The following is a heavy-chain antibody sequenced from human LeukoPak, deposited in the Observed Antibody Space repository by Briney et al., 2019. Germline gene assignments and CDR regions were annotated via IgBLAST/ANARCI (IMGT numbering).Heavy chain of an antibody. CDR2: ISGSGGST. Sequence: PGGSLRLSCAASGFTFSSYAMSWVRQAPGKGLEWISAISGSGGSTYYADSVKGRFTISRDNSKNTLYLQMNSLRAEDTAVYYCAKVPHYYGSGSLLDYFDYWGQGTLVTVSS. CDR3: AKVPHYYGSGSLLDYFDY. CDR1: GFTFSSYA. V-gene: IGHV3-23*01. D-gene: IGHD3-10*01. J-gene: IGHJ4*02.